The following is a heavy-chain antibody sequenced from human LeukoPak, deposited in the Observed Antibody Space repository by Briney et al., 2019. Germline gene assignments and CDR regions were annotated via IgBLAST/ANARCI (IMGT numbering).Heavy chain of an antibody. Sequence: ASVNVSCKASGYTFTSYAMHWVRQAPGQRLEWMGWINAGNGNTKYSQKFHGRVTITRHTSASTAYMELSRLRSEDTAVYYCARVSTDILTGYLTFDYWGQGTLVTVSS. J-gene: IGHJ4*02. CDR2: INAGNGNT. V-gene: IGHV1-3*01. D-gene: IGHD3-9*01. CDR1: GYTFTSYA. CDR3: ARVSTDILTGYLTFDY.